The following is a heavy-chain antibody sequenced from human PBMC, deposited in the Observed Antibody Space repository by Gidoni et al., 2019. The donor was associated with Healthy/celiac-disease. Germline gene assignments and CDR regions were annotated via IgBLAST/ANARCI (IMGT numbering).Heavy chain of an antibody. CDR3: ARVLDYYDSSWAFDI. J-gene: IGHJ3*02. CDR2: INAGNGNT. D-gene: IGHD3-22*01. CDR1: GYTFTSYA. V-gene: IGHV1-3*01. Sequence: QVQLVQSGAEAKKPGASVKVSCQASGYTFTSYAMHWVRQAPGQRLEWMGWINAGNGNTKYSQKFQGRVTITRDTSASTAYMELSSLRSEDTAVYYCARVLDYYDSSWAFDIWGQGTMVTVSS.